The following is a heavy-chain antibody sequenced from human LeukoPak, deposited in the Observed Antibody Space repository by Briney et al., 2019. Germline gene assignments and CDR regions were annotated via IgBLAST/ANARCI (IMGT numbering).Heavy chain of an antibody. V-gene: IGHV1-8*03. Sequence: ASVKVSCKASGYSFSNYDINWVRQAAGQGLEWMGWMNPKSGDTGYAQKLQGRVTITRNTSTSTAYMELSSLRSEDTAVYFCARGPAYSGYSFLDYWGQGTLVSVSS. CDR1: GYSFSNYD. J-gene: IGHJ4*02. CDR3: ARGPAYSGYSFLDY. D-gene: IGHD1-26*01. CDR2: MNPKSGDT.